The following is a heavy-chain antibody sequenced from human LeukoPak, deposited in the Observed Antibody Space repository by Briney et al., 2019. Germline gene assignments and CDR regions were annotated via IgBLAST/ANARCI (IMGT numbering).Heavy chain of an antibody. CDR1: GFTFSNFW. CDR3: ARDPGYSYGDAFDI. D-gene: IGHD5-18*01. V-gene: IGHV3-21*01. CDR2: ISSSSSYI. J-gene: IGHJ3*02. Sequence: GGSLRLSCAASGFTFSNFWMSWVRQAPGKGLEWVSSISSSSSYIYYADSVKGRFTISRDNAKNSLYLQMNSLRAEDTAVYYCARDPGYSYGDAFDIWGQGTMVTVSS.